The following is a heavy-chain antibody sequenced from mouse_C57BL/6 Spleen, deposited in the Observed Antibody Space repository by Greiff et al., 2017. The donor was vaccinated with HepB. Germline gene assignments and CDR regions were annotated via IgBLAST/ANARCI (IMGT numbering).Heavy chain of an antibody. D-gene: IGHD4-1*02. V-gene: IGHV14-2*01. CDR2: IDPEDGDT. Sequence: EVQLQQSGAELVKPGASVKLSCTASGFNINDYYMHWVKQRTEQGLEWIGRIDPEDGDTKYDPKFQGKTTITADTSSNTAYLQLSSLTSEDTAVYCCAGGDNWDWGFDYWGQGTLVTVSA. CDR3: AGGDNWDWGFDY. J-gene: IGHJ3*01. CDR1: GFNINDYY.